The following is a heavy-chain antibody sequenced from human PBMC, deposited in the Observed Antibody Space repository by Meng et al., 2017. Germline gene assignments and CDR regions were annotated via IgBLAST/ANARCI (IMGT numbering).Heavy chain of an antibody. V-gene: IGHV1-2*06. J-gene: IGHJ4*02. CDR3: ARDENISLGKLFGDY. D-gene: IGHD2-21*01. Sequence: ASVKVSCKPSGYTFTAYYIHWVRQAPGQGLKGMGHINPDTGDTLYAQKFQGRVSMTGDTSISTAYVELSGLRSDDTAVYYCARDENISLGKLFGDYWGQGTLVTVSS. CDR1: GYTFTAYY. CDR2: INPDTGDT.